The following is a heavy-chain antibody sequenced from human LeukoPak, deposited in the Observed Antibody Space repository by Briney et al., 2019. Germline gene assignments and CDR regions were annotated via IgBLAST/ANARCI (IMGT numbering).Heavy chain of an antibody. Sequence: PGGSLRLSCAASGFTLSSYWMSWVRQAPGKGLEWVAIMKGDGSAKCYVDSVKGRFTISRDNAKKSLYLQMNSLRAEDTAVYYCARGFGVNGLASDSWGQGTMVTVS. CDR1: GFTLSSYW. CDR3: ARGFGVNGLASDS. D-gene: IGHD4-23*01. CDR2: MKGDGSAK. J-gene: IGHJ3*01. V-gene: IGHV3-7*05.